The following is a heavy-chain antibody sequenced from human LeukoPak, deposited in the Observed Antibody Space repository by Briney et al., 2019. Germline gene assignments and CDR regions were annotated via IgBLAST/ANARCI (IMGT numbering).Heavy chain of an antibody. J-gene: IGHJ4*02. V-gene: IGHV3-15*01. CDR3: TTDLSWGITMVRGDY. D-gene: IGHD3-10*01. CDR2: IKSKTDGGTT. CDR1: GFTFSNVW. Sequence: NPGGSLRLSCAASGFTFSNVWMSWVRQAPGKGLEWVGRIKSKTDGGTTDYAAPVKGRFTISRDDSKNTLYLQMNSLKTEDTAVYYCTTDLSWGITMVRGDYWGQGTLVTVSS.